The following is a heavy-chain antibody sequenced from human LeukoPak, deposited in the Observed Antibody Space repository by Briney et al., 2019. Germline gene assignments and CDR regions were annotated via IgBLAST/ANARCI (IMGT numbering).Heavy chain of an antibody. V-gene: IGHV3-11*05. CDR1: DFTFSDYY. CDR2: ISASGSYI. Sequence: GGSLRLSCAASDFTFSDYYMTWIRQAPGRGLEWVSYISASGSYIDYADSVKGRFTISRDYARNSLYLQMNSLRAEDTAVYYCARARRSGWSYFFDYWGQGTLATVSS. D-gene: IGHD6-19*01. J-gene: IGHJ4*02. CDR3: ARARRSGWSYFFDY.